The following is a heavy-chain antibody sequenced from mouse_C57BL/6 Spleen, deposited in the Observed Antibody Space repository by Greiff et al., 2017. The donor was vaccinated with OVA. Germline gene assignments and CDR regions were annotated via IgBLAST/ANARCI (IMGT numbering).Heavy chain of an antibody. D-gene: IGHD2-4*01. CDR2: IYPGDGDT. CDR3: ARRDDYDGYFDY. V-gene: IGHV1-82*01. J-gene: IGHJ2*01. Sequence: QVQLQQSGPELVKPGASVKISCKASGYAFSSSWMNWVKQRPGKGLEWIGRIYPGDGDTNYNGKFKGKATLTADKSSSTAYMQLSSLTSEDSAVYFCARRDDYDGYFDYWGQGTTRTVSS. CDR1: GYAFSSSW.